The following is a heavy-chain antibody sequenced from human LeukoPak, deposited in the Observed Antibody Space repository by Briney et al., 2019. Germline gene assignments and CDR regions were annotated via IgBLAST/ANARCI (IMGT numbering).Heavy chain of an antibody. V-gene: IGHV3-48*02. Sequence: GGSLRLSCAASGFTFSTQSMNWVRQAPGKGLEWVSYITGSSTTIYYADSVKGRFTVSRDNAKNSLYLQMNSLRDEDTAVYYCTRDGGRREDYWGQGALVTVSS. D-gene: IGHD1-26*01. J-gene: IGHJ4*02. CDR2: ITGSSTTI. CDR1: GFTFSTQS. CDR3: TRDGGRREDY.